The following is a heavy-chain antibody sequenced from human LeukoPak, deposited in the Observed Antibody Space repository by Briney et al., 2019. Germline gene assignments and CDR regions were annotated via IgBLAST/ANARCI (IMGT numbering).Heavy chain of an antibody. Sequence: SETLSLTCTVSGGSISSYYWSWIRQPPGKGLEWIGYIYYSGSTNYNPSLKSRVTISVDTSKNQFSLKLSSVTAADTAVYYCARGYSGYDPHDYYYMDVWGKGTTVTVSS. CDR2: IYYSGST. D-gene: IGHD5-12*01. V-gene: IGHV4-59*01. J-gene: IGHJ6*03. CDR1: GGSISSYY. CDR3: ARGYSGYDPHDYYYMDV.